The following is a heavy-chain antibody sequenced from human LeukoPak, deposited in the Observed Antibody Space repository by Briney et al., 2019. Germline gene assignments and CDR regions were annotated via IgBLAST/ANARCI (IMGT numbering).Heavy chain of an antibody. J-gene: IGHJ4*02. CDR3: ARANYYDSSGYYAN. CDR1: GGSISSYY. CDR2: INHSGST. V-gene: IGHV4-34*01. Sequence: KPSETLSLTCTVSGGSISSYYWSWIRQPPGKGLEWIGEINHSGSTNYNPSLKSRVTISVDTSKNQFSLKLSSVTAADTAVYYCARANYYDSSGYYANWGQGTLVTVSS. D-gene: IGHD3-22*01.